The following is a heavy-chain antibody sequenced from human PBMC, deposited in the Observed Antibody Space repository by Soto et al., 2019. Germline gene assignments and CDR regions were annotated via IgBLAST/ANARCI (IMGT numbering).Heavy chain of an antibody. Sequence: SETLSLTCTVSGYSIGSGCYWGWIRQPPGKRLEWIGSMYPTGSTYYNPSLKSRVTISVDTSKNQFSLKLTSVTAADTAVYYCARDMNYGLYYFDYWGQGTLVTSPQ. CDR2: MYPTGST. D-gene: IGHD3-10*01. J-gene: IGHJ4*02. CDR1: GYSIGSGCY. V-gene: IGHV4-38-2*02. CDR3: ARDMNYGLYYFDY.